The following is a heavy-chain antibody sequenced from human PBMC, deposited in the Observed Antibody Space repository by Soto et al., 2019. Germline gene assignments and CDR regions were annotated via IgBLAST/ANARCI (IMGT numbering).Heavy chain of an antibody. V-gene: IGHV3-23*01. J-gene: IGHJ3*02. Sequence: GGSLRLSCAASVFTFSSYAMSLVRQSPGKGLEWVSAISGSGGSTYYADSVKGRFTISRDNYKNTVYLKMNSLRAEDTAVYYCEKDTGRWDIWGQGTMVTVSS. CDR3: EKDTGRWDI. CDR2: ISGSGGST. D-gene: IGHD3-16*01. CDR1: VFTFSSYA.